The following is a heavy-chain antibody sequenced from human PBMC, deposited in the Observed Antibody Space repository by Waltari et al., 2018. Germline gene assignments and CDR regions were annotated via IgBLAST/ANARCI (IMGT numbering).Heavy chain of an antibody. J-gene: IGHJ4*02. V-gene: IGHV1-69*08. Sequence: QVQLVQSGAEVKKPGSSVKVSCKASGGTFSSYAISWVRQAPGQGLEWMGRIIPIFGTANYAQKFHGRVTITADKSTSTAYMELSSLRSEDTAVYYCARLGAYCGGDCPALDYWGQGTLVTVSS. CDR1: GGTFSSYA. CDR2: IIPIFGTA. D-gene: IGHD2-21*01. CDR3: ARLGAYCGGDCPALDY.